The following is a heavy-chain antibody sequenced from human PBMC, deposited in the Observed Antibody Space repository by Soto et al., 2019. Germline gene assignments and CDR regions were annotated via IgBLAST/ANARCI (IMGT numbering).Heavy chain of an antibody. CDR2: IWYDGSKK. CDR3: ARDLTVITSEFGY. D-gene: IGHD4-17*01. CDR1: GFSFSNSG. Sequence: QVQLVETGGGVVQPGRSLRLSCAASGFSFSNSGMHWVRQAPGKGLEWLAVIWYDGSKKYYADSVKGRFTISRDNSKNTLYLQMTSLRAEDTAGYYCARDLTVITSEFGYWGQGTLVTVSS. J-gene: IGHJ4*02. V-gene: IGHV3-33*01.